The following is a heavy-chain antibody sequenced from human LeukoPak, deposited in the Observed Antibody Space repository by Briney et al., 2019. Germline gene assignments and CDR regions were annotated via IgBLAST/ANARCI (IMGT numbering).Heavy chain of an antibody. J-gene: IGHJ4*02. D-gene: IGHD3-9*01. CDR2: ISGSGGST. Sequence: GGSLRLSCAASGFTFSNAWMSWVRQAPGKGLEWVSAISGSGGSTYYADSVKGRFTISRDNSKNTLYLQMNSLRAEDTAVYYCAKHKYFDWLLSSNFDYWGQGTLVTVSS. V-gene: IGHV3-23*01. CDR3: AKHKYFDWLLSSNFDY. CDR1: GFTFSNAW.